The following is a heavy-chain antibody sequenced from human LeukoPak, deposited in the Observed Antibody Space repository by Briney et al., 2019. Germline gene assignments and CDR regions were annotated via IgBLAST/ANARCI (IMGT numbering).Heavy chain of an antibody. J-gene: IGHJ6*03. D-gene: IGHD6-13*01. CDR1: GYNFPIYW. CDR3: ARQGAAGKYYYYYMDV. Sequence: GESLQSSCQGSGYNFPIYWIGWVRRMPGQGLEWMGIIYPDDSNTIYGPSFQGQVTISADKSINTAYLEWSSLKASDTAIYYCARQGAAGKYYYYYMDVWGKGTTVTVSS. CDR2: IYPDDSNT. V-gene: IGHV5-51*01.